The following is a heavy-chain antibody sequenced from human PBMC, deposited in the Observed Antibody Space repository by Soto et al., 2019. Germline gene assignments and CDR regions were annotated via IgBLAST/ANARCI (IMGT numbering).Heavy chain of an antibody. Sequence: ASVKVSCKASGYTFTSYDIYWVRQATGQGLEWMGWMNPNTGNSGYAQKFQGRVTMTSDTSISTAHMELSSLRSEDTAVYYCARRAETNGWNGFGADKYYFDFWGQGALVTVSS. V-gene: IGHV1-8*01. J-gene: IGHJ4*02. CDR3: ARRAETNGWNGFGADKYYFDF. CDR1: GYTFTSYD. D-gene: IGHD1-1*01. CDR2: MNPNTGNS.